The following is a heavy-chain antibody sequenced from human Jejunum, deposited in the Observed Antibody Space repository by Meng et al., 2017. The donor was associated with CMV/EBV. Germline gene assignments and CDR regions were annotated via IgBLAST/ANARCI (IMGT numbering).Heavy chain of an antibody. CDR2: INPTADST. V-gene: IGHV1-46*01. CDR3: AREIPSSYYFDY. CDR1: GYPFTNYF. D-gene: IGHD1-26*01. Sequence: SGYPFTNYFIHWVRQAPGQGLEWMGMINPTADSTSYTEGTQDFQGRFTVTRDTSTSTVYMELSSLRSEDTAVYYCAREIPSSYYFDYWGQGTLVTVSS. J-gene: IGHJ4*02.